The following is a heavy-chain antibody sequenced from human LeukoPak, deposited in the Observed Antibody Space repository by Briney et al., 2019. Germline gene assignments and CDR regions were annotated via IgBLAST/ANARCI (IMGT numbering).Heavy chain of an antibody. D-gene: IGHD5-12*01. J-gene: IGHJ4*02. Sequence: SETLSLTCTVSGGSISSYYWSWIRQPPGKGLEWIGYIYHSGSTKYNPSLKSRVAISVDTSKNQFSLKLSSVTAADTAVYYCARDGYSGNDGLWGQGTLVTVSS. V-gene: IGHV4-59*01. CDR2: IYHSGST. CDR3: ARDGYSGNDGL. CDR1: GGSISSYY.